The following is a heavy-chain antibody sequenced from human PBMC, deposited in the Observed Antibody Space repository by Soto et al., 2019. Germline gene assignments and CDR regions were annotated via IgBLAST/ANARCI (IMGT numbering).Heavy chain of an antibody. CDR1: GYTFTGHY. D-gene: IGHD1-26*01. V-gene: IGHV1-2*02. CDR3: GRGRSGQIVVFY. Sequence: ASVKVSCKASGYTFTGHYIHWVRQAPEQGPEWMGEIGPESGATRYAQKFQGRVTMTRDMSITTVYRELNNLSPDDTAVYYCGRGRSGQIVVFYWGQGTPVTVSS. J-gene: IGHJ4*02. CDR2: IGPESGAT.